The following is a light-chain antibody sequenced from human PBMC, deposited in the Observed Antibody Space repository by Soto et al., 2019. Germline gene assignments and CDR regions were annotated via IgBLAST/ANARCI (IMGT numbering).Light chain of an antibody. J-gene: IGLJ1*01. V-gene: IGLV2-14*01. CDR1: SSDVGGYNY. CDR3: SSYRSSSSTPYV. Sequence: QSALTQPASVSGSPGQSITISCTGTSSDVGGYNYVSWYQQLPGKAPKLMIYDVSNRPSGVSNRFSGSKSGNTASLTISGLQAEDEADYYCSSYRSSSSTPYVFGTGTKVTVL. CDR2: DVS.